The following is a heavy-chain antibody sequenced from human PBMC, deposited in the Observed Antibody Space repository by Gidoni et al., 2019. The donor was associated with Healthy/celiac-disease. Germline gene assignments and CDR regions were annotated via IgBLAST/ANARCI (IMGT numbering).Heavy chain of an antibody. CDR2: IWDEGSNK. D-gene: IGHD7-27*01. CDR3: ARRRGTGILYYYYGMDV. J-gene: IGHJ6*02. CDR1: GFTFSSYG. V-gene: IGHV3-33*01. Sequence: QVQLVESGGGVVQPGRSLRLSCAASGFTFSSYGMHWVRQAPGKGREWVAVIWDEGSNKYYADSVKGRFTISRDNSKNTLYLQMNSLRAEDTAVYYCARRRGTGILYYYYGMDVWGQGTTVTVSS.